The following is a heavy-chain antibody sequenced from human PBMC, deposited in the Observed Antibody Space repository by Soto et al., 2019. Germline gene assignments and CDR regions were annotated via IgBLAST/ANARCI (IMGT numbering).Heavy chain of an antibody. J-gene: IGHJ4*02. Sequence: PSETLSLTCTVSGGSISSYYWSWIRQPPGKGLEWIGYIYYSGSTNYNPSLKSRVTISVDTSKNQFSLKLSSVTAADTAVYYCARASEDSSGRYHISFDYWGQGTLVTVSS. CDR2: IYYSGST. CDR1: GGSISSYY. D-gene: IGHD6-19*01. CDR3: ARASEDSSGRYHISFDY. V-gene: IGHV4-59*01.